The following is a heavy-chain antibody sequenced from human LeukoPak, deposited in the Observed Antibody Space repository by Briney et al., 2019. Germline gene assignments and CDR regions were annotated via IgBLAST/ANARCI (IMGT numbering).Heavy chain of an antibody. V-gene: IGHV4-34*01. CDR1: GGSFSGYY. CDR3: ARRGTYYYMDV. D-gene: IGHD3/OR15-3a*01. Sequence: PSETLSLTCAVYGGSFSGYYWSWIRQPPGKGREWIGEINHSGSTNYNPSLKSRVTISVDTSKNQFSLKLSSVTAADTAVYYCARRGTYYYMDVWGKGTTVTISS. CDR2: INHSGST. J-gene: IGHJ6*03.